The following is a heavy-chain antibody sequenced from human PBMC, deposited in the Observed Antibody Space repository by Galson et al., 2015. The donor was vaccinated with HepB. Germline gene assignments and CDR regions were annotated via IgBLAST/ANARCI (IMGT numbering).Heavy chain of an antibody. J-gene: IGHJ1*01. CDR1: GGSVSSGSYY. D-gene: IGHD5-24*01. CDR3: ARAPRHGYNYVEYFQH. Sequence: SETLSLTCTVSGGSVSSGSYYWSWIRQPPGKGLEWIGYIYYSGSTNYNPSLKSRVTISVDTSKNQFSLKLSSVTAADTAVYYCARAPRHGYNYVEYFQHWGQGTLVTVSS. V-gene: IGHV4-61*01. CDR2: IYYSGST.